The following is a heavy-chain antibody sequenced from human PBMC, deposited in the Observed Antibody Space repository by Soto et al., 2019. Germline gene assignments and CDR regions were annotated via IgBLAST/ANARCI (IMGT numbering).Heavy chain of an antibody. CDR2: ISSSSSTI. V-gene: IGHV3-48*02. J-gene: IGHJ4*02. Sequence: EAQLVESGGGLVQPGGSLRRSCAASEFTFSSYSMNWVRQAPGKGLEWISYISSSSSTIYYADSVRGRFTLSRDNAKNSLYLQTSRLRDEDPAVYYCARDCPPAWHFDYWGQGARVTVSS. CDR1: EFTFSSYS. CDR3: ARDCPPAWHFDY.